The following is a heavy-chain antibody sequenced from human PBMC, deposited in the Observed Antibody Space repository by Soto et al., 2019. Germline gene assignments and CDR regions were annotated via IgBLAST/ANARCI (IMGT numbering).Heavy chain of an antibody. CDR3: AKQQGPGTPYYYAMDV. CDR2: IRSSGDRT. Sequence: GGSLRLSCAASGFTFSSYAMSWVRQAPGKGLEWVSVIRSSGDRTYCADSVKGRFTISRDNSKNTLYMQMNSLRAEDTAVYYCAKQQGPGTPYYYAMDVWGQGTTVTVSS. CDR1: GFTFSSYA. V-gene: IGHV3-23*01. D-gene: IGHD1-1*01. J-gene: IGHJ6*02.